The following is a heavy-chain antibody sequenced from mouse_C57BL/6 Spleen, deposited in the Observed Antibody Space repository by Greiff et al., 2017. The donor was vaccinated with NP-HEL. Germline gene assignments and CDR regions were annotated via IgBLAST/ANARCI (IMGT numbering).Heavy chain of an antibody. CDR3: ARGDNYYGSSWAWFAY. V-gene: IGHV3-6*01. D-gene: IGHD1-1*01. CDR1: GYSITSGYY. CDR2: ISYDGSN. Sequence: EVKLVESGPGLVKPSQSLSLTCSVTGYSITSGYYWNWIRQFPGNKLEWMGYISYDGSNNYNPSLKNRISITRDTSKNQFFLKLNSVTTEDTATYYCARGDNYYGSSWAWFAYWGQGTLVTVSA. J-gene: IGHJ3*01.